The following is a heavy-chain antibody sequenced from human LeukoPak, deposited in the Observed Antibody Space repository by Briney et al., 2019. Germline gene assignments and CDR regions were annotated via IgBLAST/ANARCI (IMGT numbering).Heavy chain of an antibody. J-gene: IGHJ4*02. V-gene: IGHV3-74*01. Sequence: GGSLRLSCAASGFTFSNYWMHWVRQDPGKGPVWVSYINPDGSNTNYADSVKGRFTISRDNAKNALYLQMNSLRAEDTAVYYCAKDLHYGSADYWGQGTLVTVSS. CDR3: AKDLHYGSADY. D-gene: IGHD3-10*01. CDR1: GFTFSNYW. CDR2: INPDGSNT.